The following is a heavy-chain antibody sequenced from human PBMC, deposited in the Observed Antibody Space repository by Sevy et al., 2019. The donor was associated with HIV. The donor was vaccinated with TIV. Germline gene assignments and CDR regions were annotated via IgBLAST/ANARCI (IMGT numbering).Heavy chain of an antibody. J-gene: IGHJ4*02. D-gene: IGHD2-2*01. CDR1: EFIFTNAW. CDR3: TTDLEYQLERYYFNY. V-gene: IGHV3-15*01. Sequence: GGSLRLSCAASEFIFTNAWISWVRQAPGKGLEWVGRIKSKTNGGTTDYAAPVEGSFTISRDDSKKTLYLQMNSLKTEDTAVYYCTTDLEYQLERYYFNYWGQGTLVTVSS. CDR2: IKSKTNGGTT.